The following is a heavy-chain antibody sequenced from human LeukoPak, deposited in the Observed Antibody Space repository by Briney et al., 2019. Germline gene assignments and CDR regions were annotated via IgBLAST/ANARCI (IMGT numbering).Heavy chain of an antibody. CDR3: AREAASYFWSGYSGFDY. V-gene: IGHV4-59*12. J-gene: IGHJ4*02. CDR2: IYYSGST. Sequence: PSETLSLTCTVSGGSISSYYWSWIRQPPGKGLEWIGYIYYSGSTNYNPSFKSRVTISVDTSKNQFSLKLSSVTAADTAVYYCAREAASYFWSGYSGFDYWGQGTLVTVSS. CDR1: GGSISSYY. D-gene: IGHD3-3*01.